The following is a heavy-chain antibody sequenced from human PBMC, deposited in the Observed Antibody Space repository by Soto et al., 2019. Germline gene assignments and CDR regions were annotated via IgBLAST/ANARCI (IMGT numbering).Heavy chain of an antibody. D-gene: IGHD5-12*01. CDR2: ISPHNGNT. CDR3: ARALGYSGYAGMDV. V-gene: IGHV1-18*01. CDR1: GYTLTNYG. Sequence: QVQLVQTGGEVKKPGATVKVCCRDSGYTLTNYGINWVRQAPGQGREWMGWISPHNGNTKYAQKLQGRVTMTTDTSTSTAYMELRSLRSDDTAVYYCARALGYSGYAGMDVWGQGTTVTVSS. J-gene: IGHJ6*02.